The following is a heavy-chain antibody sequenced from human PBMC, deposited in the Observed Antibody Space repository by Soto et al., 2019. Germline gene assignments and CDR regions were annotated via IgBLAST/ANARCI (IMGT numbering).Heavy chain of an antibody. D-gene: IGHD2-21*02. Sequence: QVQLQESGPGLVKPSGTLSLTCAVSGGSVSSNNWWSWVRQSPGKGLEWMGEIYHSGSAHYNPSPKSRATISLDKSKNLFSLRLTSVNDADTAVYYCARVPGVVVSADDAFDIWGPGTRVIVSS. V-gene: IGHV4-4*02. CDR3: ARVPGVVVSADDAFDI. CDR1: GGSVSSNNW. J-gene: IGHJ3*02. CDR2: IYHSGSA.